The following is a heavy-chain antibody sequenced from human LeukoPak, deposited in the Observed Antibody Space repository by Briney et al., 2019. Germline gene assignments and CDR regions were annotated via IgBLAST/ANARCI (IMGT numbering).Heavy chain of an antibody. V-gene: IGHV1-2*02. D-gene: IGHD4-23*01. CDR3: ARVGYGGNSDYYYYYYMDV. CDR1: GYTFTGYY. Sequence: RASVKVSCKASGYTFTGYYMHWVRHAPGQGLEWMGWINPNSGGTNYAQKFQGRVTMTRDTSISTAYMELSRLRSDDTAVYYCARVGYGGNSDYYYYYYMDVWGKGTTVTVSS. CDR2: INPNSGGT. J-gene: IGHJ6*03.